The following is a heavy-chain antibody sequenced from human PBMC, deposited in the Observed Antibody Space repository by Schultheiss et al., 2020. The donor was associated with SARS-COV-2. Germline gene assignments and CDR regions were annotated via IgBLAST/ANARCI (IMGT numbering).Heavy chain of an antibody. CDR3: ATYSWAGEYCAGGSCL. D-gene: IGHD2-15*01. Sequence: GGSLRLSCAASGFTFSNSAMNWVRQAPGKGLEWVSTISARGDGTYYADSVKGRFTISRDNSNKALSLHMNSLRAEDTAIYFCATYSWAGEYCAGGSCLWGQGTLVTVSS. CDR1: GFTFSNSA. J-gene: IGHJ1*01. V-gene: IGHV3-23*01. CDR2: ISARGDGT.